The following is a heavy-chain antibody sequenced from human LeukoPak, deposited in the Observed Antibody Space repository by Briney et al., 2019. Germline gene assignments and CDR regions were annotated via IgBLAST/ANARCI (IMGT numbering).Heavy chain of an antibody. Sequence: PGGSLRLSCAASGFTFSSYGMHWVRQAPGKGLEWVAFIRYDGSNKYYADSVKGRFTISRDNSKNTLYLQMNSLRAEDTAVYYCAKDFEVVVTATPSPFDYWGQGTLVTVSS. CDR1: GFTFSSYG. CDR2: IRYDGSNK. CDR3: AKDFEVVVTATPSPFDY. V-gene: IGHV3-30*02. D-gene: IGHD2-21*02. J-gene: IGHJ4*02.